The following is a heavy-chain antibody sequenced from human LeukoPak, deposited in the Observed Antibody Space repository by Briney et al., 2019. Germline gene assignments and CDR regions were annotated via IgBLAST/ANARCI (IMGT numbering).Heavy chain of an antibody. D-gene: IGHD4-17*01. J-gene: IGHJ3*02. V-gene: IGHV4-34*01. Sequence: SETLSLTCAVYGGSFSGYYWSWIRQPPGKGLEWIGEINHSGSTNYNPSLKSRVTISVDTSKNQFSLKLNSVTAADTAVYYCARAQKTVTTTDAFDIWGQGTMVTVSS. CDR2: INHSGST. CDR3: ARAQKTVTTTDAFDI. CDR1: GGSFSGYY.